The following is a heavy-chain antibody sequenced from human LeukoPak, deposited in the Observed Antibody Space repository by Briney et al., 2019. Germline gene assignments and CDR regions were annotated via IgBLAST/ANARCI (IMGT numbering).Heavy chain of an antibody. V-gene: IGHV5-51*01. D-gene: IGHD5-24*01. Sequence: PGESLKISCKGSQYNFTNYWIGWVRQMPGKGLEWMGIIYLGDSDTRYSPSFQGHVTISADKSITTAYLQWSSLKASDTAMYYCARQFDGYNYPEVDYWGQGTLVTVSS. J-gene: IGHJ4*02. CDR3: ARQFDGYNYPEVDY. CDR1: QYNFTNYW. CDR2: IYLGDSDT.